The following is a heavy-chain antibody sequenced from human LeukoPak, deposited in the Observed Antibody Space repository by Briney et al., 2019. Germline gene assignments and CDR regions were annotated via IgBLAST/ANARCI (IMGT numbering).Heavy chain of an antibody. V-gene: IGHV4-34*01. Sequence: SETLSLTCAVYGGSFSGYYWSWIRQPPGKGLEWIGEINHSGSTNYNPSLKSRVTISVDTSKNQFSLKLSSLTAADTAVYYGARGSVRAVAGYYFDYWGQGTLVTVSS. CDR1: GGSFSGYY. J-gene: IGHJ4*02. CDR3: ARGSVRAVAGYYFDY. D-gene: IGHD6-19*01. CDR2: INHSGST.